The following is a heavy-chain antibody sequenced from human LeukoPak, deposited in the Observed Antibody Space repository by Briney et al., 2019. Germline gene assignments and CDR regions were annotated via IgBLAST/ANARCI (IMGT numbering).Heavy chain of an antibody. CDR1: GFTFTTYW. D-gene: IGHD1-7*01. CDR3: AKTGTTMSRNWYFDL. V-gene: IGHV3-7*01. J-gene: IGHJ2*01. Sequence: GGSLRLSCAASGFTFTTYWMSWVRQAPGKGLEWVANIKQDGTEKYYVDSVKGRFTISRDNSKNTLYLQMNSLRAEDTAVYYCAKTGTTMSRNWYFDLWGRGTLVTVSS. CDR2: IKQDGTEK.